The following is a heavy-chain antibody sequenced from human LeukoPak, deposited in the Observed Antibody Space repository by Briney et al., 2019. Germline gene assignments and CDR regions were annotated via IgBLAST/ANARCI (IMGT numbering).Heavy chain of an antibody. D-gene: IGHD3-10*02. CDR1: GGSISSYY. Sequence: PSGTLSLTCTVSGGSISSYYRSWIRQPPGKGLEGVGYIYYSGSTNYNPSLKSRVTISVDTSKNQFSLKLSSVTAADTAVYYCARGDMFQYYFDYWGQGTLVTVSS. CDR3: ARGDMFQYYFDY. V-gene: IGHV4-59*01. CDR2: IYYSGST. J-gene: IGHJ4*02.